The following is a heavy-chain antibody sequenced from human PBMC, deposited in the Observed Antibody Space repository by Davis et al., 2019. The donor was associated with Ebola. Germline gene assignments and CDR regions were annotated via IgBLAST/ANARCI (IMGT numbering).Heavy chain of an antibody. Sequence: PGGSLRLSCAASGFPFSSYTMNWVRQAPGKGLEWVSTISGAGGSTYDADSVKGRFTISRDNSLNTLYLQMNSLRAEDTAVYYCARGEAAGTPFDYWGQGTLVTVSS. D-gene: IGHD6-13*01. V-gene: IGHV3-23*01. CDR1: GFPFSSYT. J-gene: IGHJ4*02. CDR3: ARGEAAGTPFDY. CDR2: ISGAGGST.